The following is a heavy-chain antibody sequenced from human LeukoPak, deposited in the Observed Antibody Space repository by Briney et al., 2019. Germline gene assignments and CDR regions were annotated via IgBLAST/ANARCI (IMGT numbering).Heavy chain of an antibody. CDR3: ARVGPGIVGATNY. Sequence: EASVKVSCKASGGTFSSYTISWVRQAPGQGLEWMGRIIPILGIANYAQKFQGRVTITADKSTSTAYMELSSLRSEDTAVYYCARVGPGIVGATNYWGQRTLVTVSS. D-gene: IGHD1-26*01. J-gene: IGHJ4*02. CDR1: GGTFSSYT. CDR2: IIPILGIA. V-gene: IGHV1-69*02.